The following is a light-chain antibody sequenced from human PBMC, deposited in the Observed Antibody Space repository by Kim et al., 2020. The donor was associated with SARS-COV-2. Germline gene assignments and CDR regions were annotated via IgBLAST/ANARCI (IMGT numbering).Light chain of an antibody. CDR3: QQTSRAPRT. Sequence: AYVGDRVTITVRASQGINNYLALYQQKPEKVPMLLIYPASTLQSGVPSRFGVSGSGTDFTLTINSLQPEDVATYYCQQTSRAPRTFGQGTKVDIK. CDR2: PAS. V-gene: IGKV1-27*01. J-gene: IGKJ1*01. CDR1: QGINNY.